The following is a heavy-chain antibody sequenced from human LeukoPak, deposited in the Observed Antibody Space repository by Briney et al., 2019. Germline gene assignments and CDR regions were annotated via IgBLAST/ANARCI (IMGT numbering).Heavy chain of an antibody. D-gene: IGHD3-22*01. CDR1: GFTFSDYY. CDR3: ARDPEYYDSSGTFDY. Sequence: AGGSLRLPCAASGFTFSDYYMSWIRQAPGKGLEWVSYISSSGSTMYYADSVKGRFTISRDNAKNSLYLQMNSLRAEDTAVYYCARDPEYYDSSGTFDYWGQGTLVTVSS. CDR2: ISSSGSTM. V-gene: IGHV3-11*01. J-gene: IGHJ4*02.